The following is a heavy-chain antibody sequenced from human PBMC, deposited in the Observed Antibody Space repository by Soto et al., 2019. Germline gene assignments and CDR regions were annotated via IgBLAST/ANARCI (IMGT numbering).Heavy chain of an antibody. D-gene: IGHD2-15*01. Sequence: QVQLVESGGGVVQPGRSLRLSCAASGFTFSSYGMHWVRQAPDKGLEWVAVIWYDGSNKYYADSVKGRFTISRDNSKNTLYLEMNSLRAEDTAVYYCASGYGSGGRCYYYGMDVWGQGTTVTVSS. CDR2: IWYDGSNK. CDR3: ASGYGSGGRCYYYGMDV. CDR1: GFTFSSYG. J-gene: IGHJ6*02. V-gene: IGHV3-33*01.